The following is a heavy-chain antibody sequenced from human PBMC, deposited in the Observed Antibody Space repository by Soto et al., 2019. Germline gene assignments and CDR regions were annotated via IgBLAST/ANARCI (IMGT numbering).Heavy chain of an antibody. CDR3: ATLSLTYDILTPPPFHI. CDR2: FDPEDGET. D-gene: IGHD3-9*01. J-gene: IGHJ3*02. Sequence: ASVKVSCKVSGYTLTELSMHWVRQAPGKGLEWMGGFDPEDGETIYAQKFQGRVTMTEDTSTDTAYMELSSLRSEDTAVYYCATLSLTYDILTPPPFHIWGQGTMVAV. V-gene: IGHV1-24*01. CDR1: GYTLTELS.